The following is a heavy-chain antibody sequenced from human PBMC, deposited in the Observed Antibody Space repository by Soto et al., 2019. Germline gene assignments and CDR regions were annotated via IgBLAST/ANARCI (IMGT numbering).Heavy chain of an antibody. D-gene: IGHD2-15*01. J-gene: IGHJ4*02. CDR3: AADKPGFGQGEFEY. Sequence: GGSLRLSCAASGFTFRTSWMNWVRQAPGKGLEWVGHVKNGGTTDYAGPVKGRFTISRDDSKNTVYLQMSSLKSEDTAVYYCAADKPGFGQGEFEYWGQGALVTVSS. CDR1: GFTFRTSW. V-gene: IGHV3-15*01. CDR2: VKNGGTT.